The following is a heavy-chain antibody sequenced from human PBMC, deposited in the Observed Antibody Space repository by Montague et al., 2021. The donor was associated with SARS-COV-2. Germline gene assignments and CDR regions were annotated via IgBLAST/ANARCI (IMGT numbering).Heavy chain of an antibody. CDR2: ISISGST. J-gene: IGHJ4*02. Sequence: TLSLTCTVSGGSIRSGSYYWSWIRQPAGKGLEWIGRISISGSTXYNPSLKSRVTISVDTSKNQFSLKLSSVTAADTAVYYCARDIAVAGLFDYWGQGTLVTVSS. D-gene: IGHD6-19*01. CDR1: GGSIRSGSYY. V-gene: IGHV4-61*02. CDR3: ARDIAVAGLFDY.